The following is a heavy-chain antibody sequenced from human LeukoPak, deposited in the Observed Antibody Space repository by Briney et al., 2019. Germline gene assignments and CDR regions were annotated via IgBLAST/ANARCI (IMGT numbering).Heavy chain of an antibody. V-gene: IGHV1-69*05. Sequence: SVKVSCKASGGTFSSYAISWVRQAPGQGLEWMGGIIPIFGTANYAQKFPGRVTITTDESTSTAYMELSSLRSEDTAVYYCARARMTTGYYYYYMDVWGKGTTVTVSS. J-gene: IGHJ6*03. CDR3: ARARMTTGYYYYYMDV. CDR2: IIPIFGTA. D-gene: IGHD4-17*01. CDR1: GGTFSSYA.